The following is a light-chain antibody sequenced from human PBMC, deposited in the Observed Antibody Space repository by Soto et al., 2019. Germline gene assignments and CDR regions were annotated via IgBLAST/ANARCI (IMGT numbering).Light chain of an antibody. V-gene: IGLV2-11*01. CDR1: SSDVGGYNY. CDR2: DVS. J-gene: IGLJ3*02. Sequence: QSALTQPRSVSGSPGQSVTISCTGTSSDVGGYNYVSWYQQHPGKAPKLMIYDVSKRPSGVPDRFSASKSGNTGSLTISGLQAEDEADYYCCSYAGSYTWVFGGGTKVTVL. CDR3: CSYAGSYTWV.